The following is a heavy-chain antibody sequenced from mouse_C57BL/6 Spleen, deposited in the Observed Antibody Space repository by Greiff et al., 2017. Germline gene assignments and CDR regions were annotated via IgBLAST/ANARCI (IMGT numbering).Heavy chain of an antibody. J-gene: IGHJ4*01. CDR3: ARSPYYYGRHYAMDY. D-gene: IGHD1-1*01. CDR1: GYSITSGYY. CDR2: ISYDGSN. Sequence: EVQLQQSGPGLVKPSQSLSLTCSVTGYSITSGYYWNLIRQFPGNKLEWMGYISYDGSNNYNPSLKNRISITRDTSKNQFFLKLNSVTTEDTATYYCARSPYYYGRHYAMDYWGQGTSVTVSS. V-gene: IGHV3-6*01.